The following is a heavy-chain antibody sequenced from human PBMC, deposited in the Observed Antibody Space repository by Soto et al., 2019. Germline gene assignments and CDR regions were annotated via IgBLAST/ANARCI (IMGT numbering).Heavy chain of an antibody. D-gene: IGHD3-10*01. Sequence: GAPVEVPWKEGGEGFESRSRWWVRQAPGQRLEWMGWINAGNGNTKYSQKFQGSVTITRDTSASTAYMELSSLRSEDTAVYYCNMVRGVNYYYYGMDVWGQGTTVTVS. CDR1: GEGFESRS. CDR2: INAGNGNT. J-gene: IGHJ6*02. CDR3: NMVRGVNYYYYGMDV. V-gene: IGHV1-3*01.